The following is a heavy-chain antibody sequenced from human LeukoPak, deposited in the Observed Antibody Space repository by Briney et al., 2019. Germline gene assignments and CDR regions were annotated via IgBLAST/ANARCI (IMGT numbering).Heavy chain of an antibody. CDR3: AKADRARSRGSQLAY. V-gene: IGHV3-43*01. CDR1: GFTFDDYT. D-gene: IGHD6-6*01. Sequence: GGSLRLSCAASGFTFDDYTMHWVRQAPGKGLEWVSLISWDGGSTYYADSVKGRFTISRDNSKNSLYLQMNSLRTEDTALYYCAKADRARSRGSQLAYWGREPWSPSPQ. J-gene: IGHJ4*02. CDR2: ISWDGGST.